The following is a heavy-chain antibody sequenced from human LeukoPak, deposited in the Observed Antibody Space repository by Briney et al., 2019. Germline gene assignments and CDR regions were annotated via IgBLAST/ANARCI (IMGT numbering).Heavy chain of an antibody. V-gene: IGHV1-3*01. CDR2: INAGNGNT. J-gene: IGHJ3*02. CDR3: ARALVVVAATHAFDI. CDR1: GYTFTSYA. D-gene: IGHD2-15*01. Sequence: ASVKVSCKASGYTFTSYAMHWVRQAPGQRLEWMGWINAGNGNTKYSQKFQGRVTITRDTSASTAYMELSSLRSEDTAVYYCARALVVVAATHAFDIWGQGTMVTVSS.